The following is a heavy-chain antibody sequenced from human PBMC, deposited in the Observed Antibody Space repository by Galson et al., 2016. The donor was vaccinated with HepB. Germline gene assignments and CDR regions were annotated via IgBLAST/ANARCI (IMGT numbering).Heavy chain of an antibody. V-gene: IGHV1-2*06. CDR2: IYTNNGIT. Sequence: SVKVSCKASGYTFTVYHMHWVRQAPGQGLEWMGRIYTNNGITNFAQKFQGRVTMTRDTSISTACMELSGLKPDDTAVYYCARENYYFDYWGQGTLVTVSS. CDR3: ARENYYFDY. CDR1: GYTFTVYH. J-gene: IGHJ4*02.